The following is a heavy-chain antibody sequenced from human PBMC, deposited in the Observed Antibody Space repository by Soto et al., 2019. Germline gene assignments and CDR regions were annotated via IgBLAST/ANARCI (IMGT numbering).Heavy chain of an antibody. D-gene: IGHD6-19*01. CDR3: ARDPGIAVAEGWYFDL. CDR1: GGTFSSYA. Sequence: QVQLVQSGAEVKKPGSSVKVSCKASGGTFSSYAISWVRQAPGQGLEWMGGIIPIFGTANYAQKFQGRVTITADESTSTADMELSSLRSEDTAVYYGARDPGIAVAEGWYFDLWGRGTLVTVSS. J-gene: IGHJ2*01. CDR2: IIPIFGTA. V-gene: IGHV1-69*01.